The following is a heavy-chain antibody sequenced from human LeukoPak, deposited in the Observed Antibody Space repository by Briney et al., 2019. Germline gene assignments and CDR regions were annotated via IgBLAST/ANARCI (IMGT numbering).Heavy chain of an antibody. J-gene: IGHJ3*02. CDR2: INLRGST. D-gene: IGHD3-22*01. CDR1: GGSFNDYY. Sequence: SETLSLTCAVYGGSFNDYYWNWIRQPPGKGLEWIGEINLRGSTTYNPSLKSRVTISLDESKNQFSLKVSSVTAADTAVYFCARGPYSYDSSGAFDIWGQGTMVTVSS. V-gene: IGHV4-34*01. CDR3: ARGPYSYDSSGAFDI.